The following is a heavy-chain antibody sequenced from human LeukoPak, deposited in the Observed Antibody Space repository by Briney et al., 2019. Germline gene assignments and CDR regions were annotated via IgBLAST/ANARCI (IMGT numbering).Heavy chain of an antibody. CDR2: VKQDGSER. CDR1: GFTFSNYW. J-gene: IGHJ2*01. CDR3: ATRYFDL. Sequence: GGSLRLSCAASGFTFSNYWMNWVRQAPGKGLEWVASVKQDGSERYYVASMKGRFTISRDNAKNSLFLQMNSLRAEDTAVYYSATRYFDLWGRGTLVTVSS. V-gene: IGHV3-7*01.